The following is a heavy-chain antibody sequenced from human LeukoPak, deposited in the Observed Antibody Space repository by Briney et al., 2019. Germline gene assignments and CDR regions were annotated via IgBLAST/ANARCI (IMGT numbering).Heavy chain of an antibody. Sequence: PGRSLRLSCAASGLTFRSYAMSWVRQAPGKGLEWVSAISGGGGSTYYADSVKGRFTISKDNSKNMLYLQMNSLRAEDTAVYYCVKGEGYDDVWGSYGNDAFDIWGQGTMVTVSS. J-gene: IGHJ3*02. V-gene: IGHV3-23*01. CDR1: GLTFRSYA. CDR2: ISGGGGST. D-gene: IGHD3-16*01. CDR3: VKGEGYDDVWGSYGNDAFDI.